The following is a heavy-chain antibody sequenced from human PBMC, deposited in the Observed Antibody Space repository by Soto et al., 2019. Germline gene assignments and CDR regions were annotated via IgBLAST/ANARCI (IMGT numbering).Heavy chain of an antibody. CDR1: GGSISSYY. CDR3: AGTGGGRYDYIWGSYRSWFDP. D-gene: IGHD3-16*02. J-gene: IGHJ5*02. CDR2: IYYSGST. Sequence: QVQLQESGPGLVKPSETLSLTCTVSGGSISSYYWSWIRQPPGKGLEWIGYIYYSGSTNYNPSLKSRVTISGDTCKNQFSLKLSSVTAADAAVYYCAGTGGGRYDYIWGSYRSWFDPWGQGTLVTVSS. V-gene: IGHV4-59*01.